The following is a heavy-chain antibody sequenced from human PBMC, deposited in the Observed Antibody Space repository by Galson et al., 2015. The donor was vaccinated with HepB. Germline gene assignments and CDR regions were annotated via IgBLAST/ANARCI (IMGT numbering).Heavy chain of an antibody. V-gene: IGHV3-30-3*01. CDR2: ILYDGSDK. D-gene: IGHD5-18*01. Sequence: SLRLSCAASGFTFSSYAMHWVRQAPGKGLEWVAVILYDGSDKYYADSVEGRFTISRDNSKNTLYLQVSSLRLKDTGVYYCARSRGYTYDFDYWGQGTLVTVSS. CDR1: GFTFSSYA. J-gene: IGHJ4*02. CDR3: ARSRGYTYDFDY.